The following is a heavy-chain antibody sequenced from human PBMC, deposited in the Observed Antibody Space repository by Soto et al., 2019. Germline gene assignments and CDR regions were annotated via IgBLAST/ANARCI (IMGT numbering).Heavy chain of an antibody. D-gene: IGHD4-17*01. Sequence: SVKVSCKASGGTFSSYAISWVRQAPGQGLEWMGGIIPIFGTANYAQKFQGRVTITADESTSTAYMELSSLRSEDTAVYYCARINFNYGQGYYYGMDFWGQGATVTVSS. V-gene: IGHV1-69*13. CDR1: GGTFSSYA. J-gene: IGHJ6*02. CDR3: ARINFNYGQGYYYGMDF. CDR2: IIPIFGTA.